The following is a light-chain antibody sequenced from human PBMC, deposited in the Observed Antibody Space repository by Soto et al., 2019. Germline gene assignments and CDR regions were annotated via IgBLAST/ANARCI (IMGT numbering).Light chain of an antibody. Sequence: DTQMTQSPSTLSASVGDRVTITCRASQSVSTWLAWYQQKPGKAPKLLIYGASSLESGVPSRFSGSGSGTEFTLTISSLQPDDFATYYCQQYNSYSRTFGQGTKVDIK. CDR2: GAS. CDR1: QSVSTW. J-gene: IGKJ1*01. V-gene: IGKV1-5*01. CDR3: QQYNSYSRT.